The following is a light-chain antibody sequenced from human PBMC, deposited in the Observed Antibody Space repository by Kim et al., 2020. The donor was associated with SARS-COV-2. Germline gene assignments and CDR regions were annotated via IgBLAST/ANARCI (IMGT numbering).Light chain of an antibody. J-gene: IGKJ1*01. CDR1: QSISGW. Sequence: STLSACVGDRVTITCRASQSISGWLAWYQQKPGKAPKFLIYHASTLQGGVPSRFSGSGSGTEFTLTINNLQPDDFATYYCQHLGTFGRGTKVDIK. CDR2: HAS. CDR3: QHLGT. V-gene: IGKV1-5*01.